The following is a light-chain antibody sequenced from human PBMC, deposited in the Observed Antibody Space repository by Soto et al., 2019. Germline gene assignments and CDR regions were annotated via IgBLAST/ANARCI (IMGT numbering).Light chain of an antibody. CDR2: FNSDGSH. CDR3: QTWDSGMWV. Sequence: QPVLTQSPSASASLGASVKLTCTLSSGHSSYAIAWHQQQPEKGPRYLMKFNSDGSHSKGDGIPDRFSGSSSGAERYLTISRLQSDDEAYYYCQTWDSGMWVFGGGTKVTV. J-gene: IGLJ3*02. V-gene: IGLV4-69*01. CDR1: SGHSSYA.